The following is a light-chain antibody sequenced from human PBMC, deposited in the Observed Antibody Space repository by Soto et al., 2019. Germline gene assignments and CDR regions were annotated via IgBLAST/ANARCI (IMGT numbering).Light chain of an antibody. Sequence: QSVLNXPASVSGSPGQSITISCTGTSSDVGSYNLVSWYQQHPGKAPKLMIYEGSKRPSGVSNRFSGSKSGNTASLTISGLQAEDEADYYCCSYAGSSLYVFGTGTKVTVL. CDR2: EGS. J-gene: IGLJ1*01. CDR1: SSDVGSYNL. CDR3: CSYAGSSLYV. V-gene: IGLV2-23*01.